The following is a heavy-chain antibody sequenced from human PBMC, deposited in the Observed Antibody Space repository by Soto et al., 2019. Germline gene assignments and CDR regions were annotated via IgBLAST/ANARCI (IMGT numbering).Heavy chain of an antibody. CDR2: IYYSGST. Sequence: PSETLSLTCTVSGGSISSSSYYWGWIRQPPGKGLEWIGSIYYSGSTYYNPSLKSRVTISVDTSKNQFSLKLSSVTAADTAVYYCARRVDTAIIYYYYGMDVWGQGTTVTVSS. D-gene: IGHD5-18*01. CDR1: GGSISSSSYY. V-gene: IGHV4-39*01. CDR3: ARRVDTAIIYYYYGMDV. J-gene: IGHJ6*02.